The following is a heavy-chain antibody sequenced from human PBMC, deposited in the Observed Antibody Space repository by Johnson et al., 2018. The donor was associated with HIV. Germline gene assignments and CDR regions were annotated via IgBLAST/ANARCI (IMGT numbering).Heavy chain of an antibody. J-gene: IGHJ3*01. CDR1: GFTVSSNY. D-gene: IGHD3-16*01. CDR2: LYSGDNT. Sequence: VQLVESRGALVQPGGPLRLYCAASGFTVSSNYMNWVRKSPGTGLEWVSVLYSGDNTFHADSVKGRFTISRDNSTNTLYLQMNRLRAADTAVDFCARAYTYCAFDLWGKGTLVTVSS. V-gene: IGHV3-66*01. CDR3: ARAYTYCAFDL.